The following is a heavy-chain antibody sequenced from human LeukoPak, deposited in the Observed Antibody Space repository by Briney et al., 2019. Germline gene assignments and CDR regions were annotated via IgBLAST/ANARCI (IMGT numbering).Heavy chain of an antibody. CDR1: GFTFSSYS. CDR3: ARNPYGETVDY. D-gene: IGHD4-17*01. Sequence: GGSLRLSCAASGFTFSSYSMNWVRQAPGKGLEWVANIKQDGSEKYYVDSVKGRFTISRDNAKNSLYLQMNSLRAEDTAVYYCARNPYGETVDYWGQGTLVTVSS. CDR2: IKQDGSEK. J-gene: IGHJ4*02. V-gene: IGHV3-7*01.